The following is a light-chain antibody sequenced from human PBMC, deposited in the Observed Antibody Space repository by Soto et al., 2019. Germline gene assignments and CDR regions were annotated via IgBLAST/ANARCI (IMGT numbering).Light chain of an antibody. J-gene: IGKJ1*01. CDR2: EAS. V-gene: IGKV1-39*01. CDR1: QSISSY. Sequence: DIQMTQSPSSVSASVGDRVTINCRASQSISSYLNWYQQKPGKAPKLLIYEASSLQSGVPSRFSGSGSGTDFTLTISSLQPEDFATYYCQQSYSILTFGQGTKVEIK. CDR3: QQSYSILT.